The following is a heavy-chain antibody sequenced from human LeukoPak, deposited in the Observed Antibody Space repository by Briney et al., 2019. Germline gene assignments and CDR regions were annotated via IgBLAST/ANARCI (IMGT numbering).Heavy chain of an antibody. CDR1: GGTFTSYA. Sequence: SVKVSCKASGGTFTSYAISWVRQAPGQGLEWMGGIIPIFGTANYAQKFQGRVTITADESTSTAYMELSSLRSEDTAVYYCARARGSYSSSWYYRYFDYWGQGTLVTVSS. D-gene: IGHD6-13*01. J-gene: IGHJ4*02. CDR3: ARARGSYSSSWYYRYFDY. CDR2: IIPIFGTA. V-gene: IGHV1-69*13.